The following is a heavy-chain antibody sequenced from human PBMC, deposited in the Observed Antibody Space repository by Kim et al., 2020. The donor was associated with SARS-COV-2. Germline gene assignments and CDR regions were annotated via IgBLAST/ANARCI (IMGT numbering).Heavy chain of an antibody. D-gene: IGHD4-4*01. CDR2: INHSGST. J-gene: IGHJ3*02. V-gene: IGHV4-34*01. CDR3: ARIPRDYSKTLLAFDI. CDR1: GGSFSGYY. Sequence: SETLSLTCAVYGGSFSGYYWSWIRQPPGKGLEWIGEINHSGSTNYNPSLKSRVTISVDTSKNQFSLKLSSVTAADTAVYYCARIPRDYSKTLLAFDIWGQGTMVTVSS.